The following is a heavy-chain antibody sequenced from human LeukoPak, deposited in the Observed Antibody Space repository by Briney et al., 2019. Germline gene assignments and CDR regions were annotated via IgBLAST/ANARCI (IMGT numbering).Heavy chain of an antibody. CDR1: GFTFSSYG. Sequence: GGSLRLSCAASGFTFSSYGMHWVRQAPGMGLEWVAVISYDGSNKYYADSVKGRFTISRDNSRNTLYLQMNSLRAEDTAVYYCAKDRTHITMVRGVMGYYGMDVWGKGTTVTVSS. CDR3: AKDRTHITMVRGVMGYYGMDV. V-gene: IGHV3-30*18. J-gene: IGHJ6*04. CDR2: ISYDGSNK. D-gene: IGHD3-10*01.